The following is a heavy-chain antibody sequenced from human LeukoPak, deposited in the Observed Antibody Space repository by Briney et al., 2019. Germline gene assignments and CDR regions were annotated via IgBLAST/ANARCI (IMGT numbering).Heavy chain of an antibody. D-gene: IGHD4-17*01. Sequence: ASVKVSCKVSGYTLTELSMHWVRQSPGKGLEWMGGFDPEDGETIYAQKFQGRVTMTEDTSTDTAYMELSSLRSEDTAVYYCATARGATVTTYAFDIWGQGTMVTVSS. CDR1: GYTLTELS. CDR3: ATARGATVTTYAFDI. J-gene: IGHJ3*02. CDR2: FDPEDGET. V-gene: IGHV1-24*01.